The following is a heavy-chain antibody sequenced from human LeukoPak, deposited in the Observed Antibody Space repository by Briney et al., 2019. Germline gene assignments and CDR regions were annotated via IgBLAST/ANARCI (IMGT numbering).Heavy chain of an antibody. D-gene: IGHD6-13*01. CDR3: ARGSRVAAAGYYYYGMDV. Sequence: GASVKVSCKASGYTFTSYGISWVRQAPGQGLEWMGWINAYNGNTNYAQKLQGRVTMTTDTSTSTAYMELRSLRSDDTAVYYCARGSRVAAAGYYYYGMDVWGQGTTVTVSS. V-gene: IGHV1-18*01. CDR1: GYTFTSYG. CDR2: INAYNGNT. J-gene: IGHJ6*02.